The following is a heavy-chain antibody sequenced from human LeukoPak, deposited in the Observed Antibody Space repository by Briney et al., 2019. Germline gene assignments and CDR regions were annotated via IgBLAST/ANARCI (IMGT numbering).Heavy chain of an antibody. V-gene: IGHV3-7*03. CDR2: IKQDGSEK. CDR3: AMSGGYSYGDAFDI. CDR1: GFTFSSYW. Sequence: GGSLRLSCAASGFTFSSYWMSWVRQAPGKGLEWVANIKQDGSEKYYVDSVKGRFTISRDNAKNSLYLQMNSLRAEDTAVYYCAMSGGYSYGDAFDIWGQGTMVTVSS. J-gene: IGHJ3*02. D-gene: IGHD5-18*01.